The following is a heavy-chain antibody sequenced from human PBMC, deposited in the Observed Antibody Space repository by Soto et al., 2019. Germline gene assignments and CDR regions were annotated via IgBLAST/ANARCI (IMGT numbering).Heavy chain of an antibody. V-gene: IGHV2-5*01. D-gene: IGHD3-10*02. CDR2: IYWNDEM. CDR1: GFSLRTEGVA. CDR3: PHLSIYPLSYVMAV. J-gene: IGHJ6*04. Sequence: QITLKESGPTLVKPTQTLTLACTFSGFSLRTEGVAVSWVRQPPGKALEWLTLIYWNDEMRFSPSLKNRLTIPNETSKTQVVLTMTNRDPADTGTCSCPHLSIYPLSYVMAVWGKG.